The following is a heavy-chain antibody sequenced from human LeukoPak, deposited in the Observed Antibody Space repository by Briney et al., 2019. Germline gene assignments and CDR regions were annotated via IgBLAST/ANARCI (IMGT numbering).Heavy chain of an antibody. CDR2: IYHSGST. V-gene: IGHV4-4*02. J-gene: IGHJ4*02. CDR1: GGSISSSNW. CDR3: AGDLGYSSGGRCDDY. D-gene: IGHD2-15*01. Sequence: SGTLSLTCAVSGGSISSSNWWSWVRQPPGKGLEWIGEIYHSGSTNYNPSLKSRVTISVDKSKNQFSLKLSSVTAADTAVYYCAGDLGYSSGGRCDDYWGQGTLVTVSS.